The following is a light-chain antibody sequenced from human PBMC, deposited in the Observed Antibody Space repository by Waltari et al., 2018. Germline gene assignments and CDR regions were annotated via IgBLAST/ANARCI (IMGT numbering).Light chain of an antibody. CDR3: QQGYNTPWT. CDR1: QDVRGW. CDR2: AAS. J-gene: IGKJ1*01. Sequence: DIQMTQSPSSLSASVGDKVTITCRASQDVRGWLAWYQQKPGKAPKPLIYAASTLQSGVPSRFSVSESGTDYTLTISSLQPEDFASYYCQQGYNTPWTFGQGTKVEVK. V-gene: IGKV1-12*01.